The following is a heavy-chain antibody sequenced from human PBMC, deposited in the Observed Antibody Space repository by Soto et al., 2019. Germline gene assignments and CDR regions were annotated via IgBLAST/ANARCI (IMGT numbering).Heavy chain of an antibody. CDR2: INPNSGGT. CDR1: GYTFTGYY. V-gene: IGHV1-2*04. D-gene: IGHD2-15*01. Sequence: QVQLVQSGAEVKKPGASVKVSCKASGYTFTGYYMHWVRQAPGQGLEWMGWINPNSGGTNYAQKIQGWVTMTRDTSISTAYMELSRPRSDDTAVYYCAREVPRNCSGGSCYLGAFDIWGQGTMVTVSS. J-gene: IGHJ3*02. CDR3: AREVPRNCSGGSCYLGAFDI.